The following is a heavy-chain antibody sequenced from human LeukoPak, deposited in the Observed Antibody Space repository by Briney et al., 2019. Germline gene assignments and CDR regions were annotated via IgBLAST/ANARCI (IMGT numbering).Heavy chain of an antibody. CDR3: AKGFQLMTTVTCVED. D-gene: IGHD4-17*01. Sequence: GGSLRLSCVASGFTFSDYSMNWVRQVPGKGLEWVSAISGSGGSTYYADSVKGRFTISRDNSKNTLYLQMNSLRAEDTAVYYCAKGFQLMTTVTCVEDWGQGTLVTVSS. J-gene: IGHJ4*02. CDR2: ISGSGGST. CDR1: GFTFSDYS. V-gene: IGHV3-23*01.